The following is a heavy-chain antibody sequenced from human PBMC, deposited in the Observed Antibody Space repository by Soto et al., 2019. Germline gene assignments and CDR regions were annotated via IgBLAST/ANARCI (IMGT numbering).Heavy chain of an antibody. CDR2: INSDGTIT. Sequence: EVQLVESGGDFVQPGGSLRLSCVASGFAFSSHWMYWVRQAPGKVLVWVSRINSDGTITTYADSVKGRFTISRDNAKNTLYLQMNSLRVEDTALYYCVRDPDQYSYYGLDVWGQGTTVIVS. V-gene: IGHV3-74*01. J-gene: IGHJ6*02. D-gene: IGHD2-15*01. CDR1: GFAFSSHW. CDR3: VRDPDQYSYYGLDV.